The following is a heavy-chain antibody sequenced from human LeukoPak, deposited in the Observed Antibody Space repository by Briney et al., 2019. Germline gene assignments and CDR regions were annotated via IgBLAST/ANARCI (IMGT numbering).Heavy chain of an antibody. CDR2: VNLQGST. D-gene: IGHD1-26*01. J-gene: IGHJ4*02. V-gene: IGHV4-4*02. CDR3: ARGEWDLLFDY. Sequence: PSETLSLTCGVSGGSITSTNYWTWVRQPPGKGLEWIGEVNLQGSTNYNPSLMGRVAISVDMSENHISLQLTSVTAADTAVYYCARGEWDLLFDYWGQGTLVTVSS. CDR1: GGSITSTNY.